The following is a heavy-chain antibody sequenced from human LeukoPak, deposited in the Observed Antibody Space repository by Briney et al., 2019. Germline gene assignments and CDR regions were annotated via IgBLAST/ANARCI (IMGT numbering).Heavy chain of an antibody. CDR1: GYTFTGYY. J-gene: IGHJ5*02. D-gene: IGHD2-8*01. CDR2: INPNSGGT. V-gene: IGHV1-2*02. CDR3: AREMVYAIQDWFDP. Sequence: ASVKVSCKASGYTFTGYYMHWVRQAPGQGLEWMGWINPNSGGTNYAQKFQGRVTMTRDPSISTAYMELSRLRSDDTAVYYCAREMVYAIQDWFDPWGQGTLVTVSS.